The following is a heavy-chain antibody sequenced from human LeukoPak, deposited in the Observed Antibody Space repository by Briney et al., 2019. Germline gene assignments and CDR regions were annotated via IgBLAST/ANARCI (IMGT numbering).Heavy chain of an antibody. CDR3: ASGGEYGGTYSHFDF. V-gene: IGHV1-2*02. CDR2: INPNSGGT. D-gene: IGHD1-26*01. J-gene: IGHJ4*02. CDR1: GYSFTGYY. Sequence: ASVKVSCQTSGYSFTGYYMHWVRQAPAQGMAWMGGINPNSGGTNYAQKFQGRVTMTRDTSISTAYMELSRLRSDDTAMYYCASGGEYGGTYSHFDFWGQGTLVTVSS.